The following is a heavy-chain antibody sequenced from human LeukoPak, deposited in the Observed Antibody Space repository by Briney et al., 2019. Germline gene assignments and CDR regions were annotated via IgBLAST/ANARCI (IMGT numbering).Heavy chain of an antibody. J-gene: IGHJ3*02. D-gene: IGHD4/OR15-4a*01. CDR3: TTFDYAAFLI. V-gene: IGHV3-15*01. CDR2: IKSKTDGGTR. CDR1: GFTSSNAW. Sequence: GGSLRLSCAVSGFTSSNAWMSWVRQAPGKRLEWVGRIKSKTDGGTRDYAAPVKGRFTISRDDSQNTLYLQMNSLKTEDTAVYYCTTFDYAAFLIWGQGTMVTVSS.